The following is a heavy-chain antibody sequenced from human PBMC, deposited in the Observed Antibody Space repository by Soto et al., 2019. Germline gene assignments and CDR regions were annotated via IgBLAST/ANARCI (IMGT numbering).Heavy chain of an antibody. Sequence: ASVKVSCKASGNTFTGYYMQWVRQAPGQGLEWMGWINPNSGGTNYAQKFQGRVTMTRDTSISTAYMELSRLRSDGTAVYYCARVGSSSVVGHFDYWGQGTLVTVSS. CDR3: ARVGSSSVVGHFDY. D-gene: IGHD6-6*01. CDR2: INPNSGGT. J-gene: IGHJ4*02. CDR1: GNTFTGYY. V-gene: IGHV1-2*02.